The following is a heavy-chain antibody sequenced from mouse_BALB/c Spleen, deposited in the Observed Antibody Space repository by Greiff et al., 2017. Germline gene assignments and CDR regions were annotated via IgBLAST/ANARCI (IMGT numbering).Heavy chain of an antibody. V-gene: IGHV1S137*01. J-gene: IGHJ4*01. CDR1: GYTFTDYA. CDR2: ISTYYGDA. CDR3: ARGDYYGSSYDAMDY. Sequence: QVHVKQSGAELVRPGVSVKISCKGSGYTFTDYAMHWVKQSHAKSLEWIGVISTYYGDASYNQKFKGKATMTVDKSSSTAYMELARLTSEDSAIYYCARGDYYGSSYDAMDYWGQGTSVTVSS. D-gene: IGHD1-1*01.